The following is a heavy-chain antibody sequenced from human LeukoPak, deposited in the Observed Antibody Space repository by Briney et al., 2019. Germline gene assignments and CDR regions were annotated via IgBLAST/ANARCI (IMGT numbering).Heavy chain of an antibody. CDR1: GGIFSSYA. D-gene: IGHD3-9*01. CDR2: IIPIFGTA. CDR3: ATLDWPYKGYFDY. Sequence: EASVKVSCKASGGIFSSYAISWVRQAPGQGLEWMGGIIPIFGTANYAQKFQGRVTITTDESTSTAYMELSSLRSEDTAVYYCATLDWPYKGYFDYWGQGTLVTVSS. V-gene: IGHV1-69*05. J-gene: IGHJ4*02.